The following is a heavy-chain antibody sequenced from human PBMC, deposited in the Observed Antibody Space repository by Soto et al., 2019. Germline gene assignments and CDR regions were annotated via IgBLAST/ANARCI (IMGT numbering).Heavy chain of an antibody. J-gene: IGHJ6*02. V-gene: IGHV1-18*01. D-gene: IGHD3-10*01. Sequence: QVQLVQSGAEVKKPGASVKVSCKASGYTFISYGINWVRQAPGQGLEWMGWISAYNGNTNYAQKLQGRVTLTTDTSTSTAYMELGSLRSDDTAVYYCARDTRTVWSTGYYYGMDVWGQGTTVTVSS. CDR3: ARDTRTVWSTGYYYGMDV. CDR1: GYTFISYG. CDR2: ISAYNGNT.